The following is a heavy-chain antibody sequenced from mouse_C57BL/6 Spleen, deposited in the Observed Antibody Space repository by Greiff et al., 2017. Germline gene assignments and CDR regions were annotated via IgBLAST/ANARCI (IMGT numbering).Heavy chain of an antibody. CDR1: GFTFSNYW. J-gene: IGHJ3*01. V-gene: IGHV6-3*01. CDR2: IRLKSDNYAT. CDR3: TGSHPWFAY. Sequence: EVQRVESGGGLVQPGGSMKLSCVASGFTFSNYWMNWVRQSPEKGLEWVAQIRLKSDNYATHYAESVKGRFTISRDDSKSSVYLQMNNLRAEDTGIYYCTGSHPWFAYWGQGTLVTVSA.